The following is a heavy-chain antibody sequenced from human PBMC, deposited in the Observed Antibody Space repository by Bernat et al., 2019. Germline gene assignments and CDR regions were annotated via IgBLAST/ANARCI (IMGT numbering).Heavy chain of an antibody. CDR3: ARLDGYLPRELWYFDL. CDR2: IYSGGST. J-gene: IGHJ2*01. Sequence: EVQLVESGGGLVQPGGSLRLSCAASGFTVSSNYMSWVRQAPGKGLEWVSVIYSGGSTYYADSVKGRFTISRDNSKTTLYLQMHSLRAEDTAVYYCARLDGYLPRELWYFDLWGRGTLVTVSS. CDR1: GFTVSSNY. V-gene: IGHV3-66*04. D-gene: IGHD5-24*01.